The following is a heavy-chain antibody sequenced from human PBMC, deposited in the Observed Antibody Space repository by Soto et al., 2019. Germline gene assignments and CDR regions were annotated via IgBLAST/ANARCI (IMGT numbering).Heavy chain of an antibody. CDR3: ARAVLGAFDI. V-gene: IGHV3-30-3*01. Sequence: QVQLVESGGGVVQPGRSLRLSCAASGFTFSSYAMHWVRQAPGKGLEWVAVISYDGSNKYYADSVKGRFTISRDNSKNTLYLHMNSLRAEDTAVYYCARAVLGAFDIWGQGTMVTVSS. CDR1: GFTFSSYA. J-gene: IGHJ3*02. CDR2: ISYDGSNK.